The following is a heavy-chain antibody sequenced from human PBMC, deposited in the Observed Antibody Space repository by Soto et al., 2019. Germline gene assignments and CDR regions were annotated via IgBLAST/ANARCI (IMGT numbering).Heavy chain of an antibody. V-gene: IGHV5-51*01. Sequence: GYSLKISFKASGYDFASAWIGWLLHLPVKGLDWLGIIYPGDSETRYSPSFRGQVTFSVDMSISTAYLQWSSLKTSDIAIYYCARLVSAYDSYFDHWGQGTRVTVSS. J-gene: IGHJ4*02. CDR2: IYPGDSET. CDR3: ARLVSAYDSYFDH. D-gene: IGHD5-12*01. CDR1: GYDFASAW.